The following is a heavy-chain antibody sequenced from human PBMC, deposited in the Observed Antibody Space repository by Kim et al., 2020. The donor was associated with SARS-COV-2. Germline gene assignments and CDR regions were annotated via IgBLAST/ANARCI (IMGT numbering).Heavy chain of an antibody. J-gene: IGHJ4*02. CDR1: GFTFSSYA. CDR2: ISGSGGST. V-gene: IGHV3-23*01. CDR3: AKDFHIVVVTAGHYYFDY. Sequence: GGSLRLSCAASGFTFSSYAMSWVRQAPGKGLEWVSAISGSGGSTYYADSVKGRFTISRDNSKNTLYLQMNSLRAEDTAVYYCAKDFHIVVVTAGHYYFDYWGQGTLVTVSS. D-gene: IGHD2-21*02.